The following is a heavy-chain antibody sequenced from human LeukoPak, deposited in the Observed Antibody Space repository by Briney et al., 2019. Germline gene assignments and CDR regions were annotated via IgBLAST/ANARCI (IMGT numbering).Heavy chain of an antibody. CDR1: GFIFSSYA. Sequence: PGGSMRLSCAASGFIFSSYAMSWVRQAPGKGLEWVSAISNYGDHTYYADSVKGRFTISRDNAKNSLYLQMNSLRAEDTAVYYCARDVGFGPRYFDYWGQGTLVTVSS. CDR2: ISNYGDHT. CDR3: ARDVGFGPRYFDY. J-gene: IGHJ4*02. V-gene: IGHV3-23*01. D-gene: IGHD3-10*01.